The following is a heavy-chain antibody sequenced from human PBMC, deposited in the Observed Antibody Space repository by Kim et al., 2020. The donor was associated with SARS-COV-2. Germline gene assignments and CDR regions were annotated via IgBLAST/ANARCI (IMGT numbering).Heavy chain of an antibody. D-gene: IGHD1-26*01. J-gene: IGHJ6*02. CDR1: GDTSSRYG. CDR3: ARGGASDVGATSNPSYYYYAMDV. CDR2: IIPMFGTT. Sequence: SVKVSCKASGDTSSRYGMSWVRQGAGQGLEWMAGIIPMFGTTNYAQKFQGRVTITADEFTSTAYMELRSLRSEDTAMYYCARGGASDVGATSNPSYYYYAMDVWGQGTMVTVSS. V-gene: IGHV1-69*13.